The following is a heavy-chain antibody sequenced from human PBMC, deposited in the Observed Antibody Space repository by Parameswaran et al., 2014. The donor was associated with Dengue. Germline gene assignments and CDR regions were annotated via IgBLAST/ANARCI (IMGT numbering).Heavy chain of an antibody. CDR3: ARVPVGATHGPDY. V-gene: IGHV4-34*01. CDR2: INHSGST. Sequence: RWIRQPPGKGLEWIGEINHSGSTNYNPSLKSRVTISVDTSKNQFSLKLSSVTAADTAVYYCARVPVGATHGPDYWGQGTLVTVSS. D-gene: IGHD1-26*01. J-gene: IGHJ4*02.